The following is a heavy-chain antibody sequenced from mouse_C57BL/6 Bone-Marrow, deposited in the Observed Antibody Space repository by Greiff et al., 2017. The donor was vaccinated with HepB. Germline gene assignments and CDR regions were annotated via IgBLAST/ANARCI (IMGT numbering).Heavy chain of an antibody. CDR1: GFTFSDDG. J-gene: IGHJ2*01. CDR2: ISSGSSTI. Sequence: EVKLVESGGGLVKPGGSLKLSCAASGFTFSDDGMHWVRQAPEKGLEWVAYISSGSSTIYYADTVKGRFTISRDNAKNTLFLQMTSLRSEDTAMYYCARGKGDYWGQGTTLTVSS. CDR3: ARGKGDY. D-gene: IGHD1-3*01. V-gene: IGHV5-17*01.